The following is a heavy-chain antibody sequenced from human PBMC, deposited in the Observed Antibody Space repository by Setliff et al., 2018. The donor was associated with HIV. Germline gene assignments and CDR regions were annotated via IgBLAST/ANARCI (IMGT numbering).Heavy chain of an antibody. J-gene: IGHJ3*02. V-gene: IGHV1-18*01. D-gene: IGHD1-26*01. Sequence: ASVKVSCKASGYNFTNYGINWVRQAPGQGLEWMGWISTYNGNTNYAQQFQGRVTMTTDTSTTTAYMKLRSLRSDATAVYYCARGGVGLTGRAGSAGPRAFGIWGQGTMVTVSS. CDR1: GYNFTNYG. CDR2: ISTYNGNT. CDR3: ARGGVGLTGRAGSAGPRAFGI.